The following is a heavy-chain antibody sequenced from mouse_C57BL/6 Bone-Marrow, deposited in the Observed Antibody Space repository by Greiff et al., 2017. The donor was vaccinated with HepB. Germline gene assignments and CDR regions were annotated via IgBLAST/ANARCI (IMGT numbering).Heavy chain of an antibody. CDR1: GFSLTSYG. J-gene: IGHJ4*01. V-gene: IGHV2-9*01. CDR3: AKHRSPHDYDEVAMDY. D-gene: IGHD2-4*01. CDR2: IWGGGST. Sequence: VKLVESGPGLVAPSQSLSITCTVSGFSLTSYGVDWVRQPPGKGLEWLGVIWGGGSTNYNSALMSRLSISKDNSKSQVFLKMNSLQTDDTAMYYCAKHRSPHDYDEVAMDYWGQGTSVTVSS.